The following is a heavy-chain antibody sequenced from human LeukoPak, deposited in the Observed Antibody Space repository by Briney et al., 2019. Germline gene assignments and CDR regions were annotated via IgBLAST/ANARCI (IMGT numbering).Heavy chain of an antibody. CDR3: ARRQTRYDSSGYRAFDI. CDR1: GFSLSSGHY. D-gene: IGHD3-22*01. J-gene: IGHJ3*02. Sequence: SETLSLTCTVSGFSLSSGHYWGWIRQPPGKGLEWIGYIYYSGSTYYNPSLKSRVTISVDTSKNQFSLKLSSVTAADTAVYYCARRQTRYDSSGYRAFDIWGQGTMVTVSS. CDR2: IYYSGST. V-gene: IGHV4-30-4*08.